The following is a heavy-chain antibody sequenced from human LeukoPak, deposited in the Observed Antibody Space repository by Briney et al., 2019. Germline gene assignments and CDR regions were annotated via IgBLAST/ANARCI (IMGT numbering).Heavy chain of an antibody. CDR2: ISSSSSYI. D-gene: IGHD2-15*01. V-gene: IGHV3-21*01. CDR3: ARDKGYCSGGSCYDWFDP. Sequence: PGGSRLSCAASGFTFSSYSMNWVRQAPGKGLEWVSSISSSSSYIYYADSVKGRFTISRDNAKNSLYLQMNSLRGEDTAVYYCARDKGYCSGGSCYDWFDPWGQGTLVTVSS. CDR1: GFTFSSYS. J-gene: IGHJ5*02.